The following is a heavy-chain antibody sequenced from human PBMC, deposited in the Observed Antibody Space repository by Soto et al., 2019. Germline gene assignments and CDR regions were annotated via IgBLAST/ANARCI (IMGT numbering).Heavy chain of an antibody. D-gene: IGHD2-15*01. V-gene: IGHV3-30*18. CDR3: AKDFYHCSGGSCYSFQTHRYGNFDY. J-gene: IGHJ4*02. Sequence: GGSLRLSCAASGFTFSSYGMHWVRQAPGKGLEWVAVISYDGSNKYYADSVKGRFTISRDNSKNTLYLQMNSLRAEDTAVYYCAKDFYHCSGGSCYSFQTHRYGNFDYWGQGTLVTVSS. CDR2: ISYDGSNK. CDR1: GFTFSSYG.